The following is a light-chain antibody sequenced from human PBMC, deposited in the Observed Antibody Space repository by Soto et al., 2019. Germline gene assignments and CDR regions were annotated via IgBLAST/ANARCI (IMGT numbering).Light chain of an antibody. CDR1: QSISHW. CDR2: DAS. Sequence: DIXMTQSXTTLSAXVGDSVTITCRASQSISHWLAWYQQKPGKAPKFLIYDASSLESGVPSRFSSSGSGTEFTLTISSLQPDDFAPYYCQQYDIVLGTFCPGTNV. V-gene: IGKV1-5*01. CDR3: QQYDIVLGT. J-gene: IGKJ1*01.